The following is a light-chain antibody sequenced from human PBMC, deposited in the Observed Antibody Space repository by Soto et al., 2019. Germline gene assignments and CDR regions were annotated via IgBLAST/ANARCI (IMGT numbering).Light chain of an antibody. J-gene: IGLJ1*01. Sequence: QSALTQPRSVSGSPGQSVTISCTGTSSDVGGYNYVSWYQQYSGKAPKVMIYDVSKRPSGVPDRFSGSKSGNTASLTISGLQAEDEADYYCQSYDNRFSGYVFGAGTKVTVL. CDR3: QSYDNRFSGYV. CDR1: SSDVGGYNY. V-gene: IGLV2-11*01. CDR2: DVS.